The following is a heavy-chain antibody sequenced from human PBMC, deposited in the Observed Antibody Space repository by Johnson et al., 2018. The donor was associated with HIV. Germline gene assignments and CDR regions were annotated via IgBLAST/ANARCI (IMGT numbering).Heavy chain of an antibody. CDR3: ARLEELLRAFDI. J-gene: IGHJ3*02. Sequence: EVQLVESGGGVARPGGSLRLSCAASGFFFDDYGMTWVRQPPGRGLEWVSGINWNGGSTGYTDSVKGRFTISRDNAKNSLYLQMNSLRAEDTAVYYCARLEELLRAFDIWGQGTMVTVSS. CDR1: GFFFDDYG. V-gene: IGHV3-20*04. D-gene: IGHD1-26*01. CDR2: INWNGGST.